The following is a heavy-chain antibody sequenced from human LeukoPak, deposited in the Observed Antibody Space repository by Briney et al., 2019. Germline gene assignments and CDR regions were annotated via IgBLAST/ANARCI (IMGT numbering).Heavy chain of an antibody. CDR2: ISADGGST. CDR3: AKGVSGDHGGCLEY. CDR1: GFTFTTYA. Sequence: AGGSLRLSCAASGFTFTTYAMTWVRQAPGKGLEWVSAISADGGSTYYADSVMGRFTISRDNSKNTLYLQMNSLRAEDTAVYYCAKGVSGDHGGCLEYWGQGTLVTVSS. D-gene: IGHD1-26*01. V-gene: IGHV3-23*01. J-gene: IGHJ4*02.